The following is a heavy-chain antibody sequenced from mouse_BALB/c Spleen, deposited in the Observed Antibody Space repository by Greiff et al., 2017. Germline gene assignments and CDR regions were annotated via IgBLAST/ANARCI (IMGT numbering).Heavy chain of an antibody. Sequence: EVKLEESGGDLVKPGGSLKLSCAASGFTFSSYGMSWVRQTPDKRLEWVATISSGGSYTYYPDSVKGRFTISRDNAKNTLYLQMSSLKSEDTAMYYCATITTVSYAMDYWGQGTSVTVSS. V-gene: IGHV5-6*02. D-gene: IGHD1-1*01. J-gene: IGHJ4*01. CDR2: ISSGGSYT. CDR3: ATITTVSYAMDY. CDR1: GFTFSSYG.